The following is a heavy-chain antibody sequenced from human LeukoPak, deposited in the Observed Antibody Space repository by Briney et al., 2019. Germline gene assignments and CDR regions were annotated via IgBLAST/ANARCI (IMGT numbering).Heavy chain of an antibody. CDR1: GGSLSSYY. D-gene: IGHD6-13*01. CDR2: IYHSGSA. V-gene: IGHV4-59*01. CDR3: ARAPGIAAAGTHFDF. J-gene: IGHJ4*02. Sequence: SETLSLTCTVSGGSLSSYYWSWIRHPPGKGLELIGYIYHSGSAKYNPSLKSRVTISVDTSNNQFSLKLSSVTAGDTAVYYCARAPGIAAAGTHFDFWGQGTLVTVSS.